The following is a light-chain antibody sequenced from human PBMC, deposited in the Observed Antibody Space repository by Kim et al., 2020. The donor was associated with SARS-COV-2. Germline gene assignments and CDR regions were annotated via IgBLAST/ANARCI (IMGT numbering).Light chain of an antibody. CDR3: QQGFRTPYT. CDR1: QTISNY. CDR2: AAS. J-gene: IGKJ2*01. V-gene: IGKV1-39*01. Sequence: DIQMTQSPSSLSASVGDRVTITCRGSQTISNYLNWYQLRPGKAPRLLIYAASSLQSGVPSRFSGSGSGTDFNLTISSLQPEDFATYYCQQGFRTPYTFGQGTKLEI.